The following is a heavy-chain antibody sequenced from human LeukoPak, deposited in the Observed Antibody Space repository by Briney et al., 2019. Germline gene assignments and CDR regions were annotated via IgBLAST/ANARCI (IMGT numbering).Heavy chain of an antibody. CDR3: ASRTWFGELRFDY. CDR2: IYYTGST. CDR1: GGSISTSSYY. J-gene: IGHJ4*02. D-gene: IGHD3-10*01. Sequence: SETLSLTCTVSGGSISTSSYYWGWIRQPPGKGLEWIGSIYYTGSTYYNPSLNSRVTVSVDTSKNQFSLKLSSVTAADTAMYYCASRTWFGELRFDYWGQGTLVTVSS. V-gene: IGHV4-39*01.